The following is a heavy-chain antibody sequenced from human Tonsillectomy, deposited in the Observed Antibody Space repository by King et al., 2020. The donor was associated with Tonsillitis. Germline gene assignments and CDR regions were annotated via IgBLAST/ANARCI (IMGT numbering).Heavy chain of an antibody. D-gene: IGHD1-1*01. V-gene: IGHV3-30*04. CDR3: ARQAGTYYGMDV. CDR1: GFTFSSYA. J-gene: IGHJ6*02. Sequence: VQLVESGGGVVQPGRSLRLSCAASGFTFSSYALHWVRQAPGEGLEWVAFISYDGSNKYFADSVKGRFTISSDNSKNTLYLQMNSLRAEDTAVYYCARQAGTYYGMDVWGQGTTVTVPS. CDR2: ISYDGSNK.